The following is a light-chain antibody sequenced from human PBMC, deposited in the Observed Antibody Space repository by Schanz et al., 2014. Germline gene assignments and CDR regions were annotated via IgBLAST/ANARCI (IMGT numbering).Light chain of an antibody. V-gene: IGKV3-20*01. Sequence: EIVLTQSPGTLSLSPGDRATLSCRASQSVSSSYLAWYQQKPGQAPRLLIFGASIRATGIPDRFSGSGSGTDFTLTISRLEPEDFAVYYCHQYGTSPYTFGQGTKLEIK. CDR2: GAS. J-gene: IGKJ2*01. CDR3: HQYGTSPYT. CDR1: QSVSSSY.